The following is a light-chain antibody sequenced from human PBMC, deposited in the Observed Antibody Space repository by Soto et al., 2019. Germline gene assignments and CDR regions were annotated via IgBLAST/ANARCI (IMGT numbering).Light chain of an antibody. CDR3: QQYYSSPLT. CDR2: WAS. Sequence: DIVMTQSPDSLAASLGERATINCKSSQSVLYSSNNNNYLAWYQQKPGQPPKLLIYWASTRESGVPDRFSGSGSGTDFTLPIGSLQAEDVAVYYCQQYYSSPLTFGGGTKVEIK. V-gene: IGKV4-1*01. CDR1: QSVLYSSNNNNY. J-gene: IGKJ4*01.